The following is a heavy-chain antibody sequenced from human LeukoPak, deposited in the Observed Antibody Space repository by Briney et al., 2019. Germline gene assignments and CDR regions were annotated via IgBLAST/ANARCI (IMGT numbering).Heavy chain of an antibody. CDR3: SRDPSSFIGESYYYYMDV. D-gene: IGHD3-10*01. V-gene: IGHV4-38-2*02. Sequence: SETLSLIFSVFCYSISSGYYWGCIRQPPGKGLVWIGSIYHSGSSHYNPSLQSRVTKSVGKSKHHFPLALGHATAAGPAVDFRSRDPSSFIGESYYYYMDVWGKGTTVTVSS. CDR1: CYSISSGYY. CDR2: IYHSGSS. J-gene: IGHJ6*03.